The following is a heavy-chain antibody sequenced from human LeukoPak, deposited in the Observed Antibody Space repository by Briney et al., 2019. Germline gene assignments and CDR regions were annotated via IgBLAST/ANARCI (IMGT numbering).Heavy chain of an antibody. J-gene: IGHJ4*02. CDR3: AREPELPMIVVASDY. V-gene: IGHV3-48*04. Sequence: GGSLRLSCAASGFTFSSHSMNWVRQAPGKGLEWVSYISSSSSTIYYADSVKGRFTISRDNAKNSLYLQMNSLRAEDTAVYYCAREPELPMIVVASDYWGQGTLVTVSS. CDR2: ISSSSSTI. CDR1: GFTFSSHS. D-gene: IGHD3-22*01.